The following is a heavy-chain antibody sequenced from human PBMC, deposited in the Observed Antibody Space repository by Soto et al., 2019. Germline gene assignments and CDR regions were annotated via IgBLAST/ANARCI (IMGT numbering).Heavy chain of an antibody. CDR1: GFTFSSYS. D-gene: IGHD3-22*01. Sequence: LRLSCAASGFTFSSYSMNWVRQAPGKGLEWVSSISSSSSYIYYADSVKGRFTISRDNAKNSLYLQMNSLRAEDTAVYYCAREVDYYDSSGYYNYGMDVWGQGTTVTVS. J-gene: IGHJ6*02. CDR2: ISSSSSYI. CDR3: AREVDYYDSSGYYNYGMDV. V-gene: IGHV3-21*01.